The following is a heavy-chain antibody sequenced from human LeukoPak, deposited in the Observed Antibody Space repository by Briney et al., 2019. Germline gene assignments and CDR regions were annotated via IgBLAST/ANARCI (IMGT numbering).Heavy chain of an antibody. V-gene: IGHV3-30*02. J-gene: IGHJ4*02. D-gene: IGHD3-10*01. CDR2: TRYDGSNN. CDR1: GFTFSSYG. CDR3: AKVRFGVTARYYFDY. Sequence: HPGGSLRLSCAASGFTFSSYGIHWVRQAPGKGLEWVAFTRYDGSNNYYADSVKGRFTISRDNSKNTLYLQMNSLRAEDTAVYYCAKVRFGVTARYYFDYWGQGTLVTVSS.